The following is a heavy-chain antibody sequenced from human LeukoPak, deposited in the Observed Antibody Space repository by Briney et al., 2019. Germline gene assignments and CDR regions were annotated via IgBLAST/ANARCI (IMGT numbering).Heavy chain of an antibody. D-gene: IGHD3-10*01. CDR2: IYPGDSDT. Sequence: GESLKISCKGSGYTFTSYWIAWVRQMPGKGLDCMGIIYPGDSDTRYSPSFQGQVTISADESISTAYLQWNSLKASDTAMYYCARLHDGSAGYWGQGTLVTVSS. V-gene: IGHV5-51*01. CDR1: GYTFTSYW. CDR3: ARLHDGSAGY. J-gene: IGHJ4*02.